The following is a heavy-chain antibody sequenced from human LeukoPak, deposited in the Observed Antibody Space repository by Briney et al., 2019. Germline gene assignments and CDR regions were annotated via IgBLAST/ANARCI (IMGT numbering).Heavy chain of an antibody. CDR2: INHSGST. V-gene: IGHV4-34*01. CDR1: GGSFSGYY. J-gene: IGHJ4*02. CDR3: ARQVVPAAMPIFDH. D-gene: IGHD2-2*01. Sequence: SETLSLTCAVYGGSFSGYYWSWIRQPPGKGLEWIGEINHSGSTNYNPSLKSRVTISVDTSKNQFSLKLSSVTAADTAVYYCARQVVPAAMPIFDHWGQGTLVTVSS.